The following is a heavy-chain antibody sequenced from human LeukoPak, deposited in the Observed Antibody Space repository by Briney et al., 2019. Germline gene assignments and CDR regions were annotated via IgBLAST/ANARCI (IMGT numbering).Heavy chain of an antibody. CDR3: ARGLDEWLRTLHFDY. J-gene: IGHJ4*02. D-gene: IGHD5-12*01. CDR1: GFTVSSNY. Sequence: GGSLRLSCAASGFTVSSNYMSWVRQAPGKGLEWVSGIYSGGSTYHADSVKGRFTISRDNSKNTLYLQMNSLRAEDTAVYYCARGLDEWLRTLHFDYWGQGTLVTVSS. V-gene: IGHV3-53*01. CDR2: IYSGGST.